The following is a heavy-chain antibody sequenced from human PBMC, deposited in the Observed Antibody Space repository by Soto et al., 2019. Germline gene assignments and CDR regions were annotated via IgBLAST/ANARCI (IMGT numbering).Heavy chain of an antibody. Sequence: QVQLVQSGAEVKKPGASMKVSCRASGYTFRNYGVTWVRQAPGQGLEWMGWFSAFNGDRNYAQKFQGRVTMTTDTSTSTAYMELRSLRSDDTAVYYCARTPGSGSYSSFWGQGTLVTVSA. CDR2: FSAFNGDR. V-gene: IGHV1-18*01. CDR1: GYTFRNYG. CDR3: ARTPGSGSYSSF. J-gene: IGHJ4*02. D-gene: IGHD1-26*01.